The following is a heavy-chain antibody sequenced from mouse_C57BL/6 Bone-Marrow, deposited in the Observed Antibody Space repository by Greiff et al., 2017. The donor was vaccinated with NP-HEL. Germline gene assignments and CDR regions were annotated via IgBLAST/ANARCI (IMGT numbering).Heavy chain of an antibody. V-gene: IGHV1-59*01. CDR1: GYTFISYW. J-gene: IGHJ4*01. CDR3: ATPHYYGSSWDAMDY. CDR2: IDPSDSYT. Sequence: VQLQQPGAELVRPGTSVKLSCKASGYTFISYWMHWVKQRPGQGLEWIGVIDPSDSYTNYNQKFKGKATLTVDTSSSTAYMQLSSLTSEDSAVYYCATPHYYGSSWDAMDYWGQGTSVTVSS. D-gene: IGHD1-1*01.